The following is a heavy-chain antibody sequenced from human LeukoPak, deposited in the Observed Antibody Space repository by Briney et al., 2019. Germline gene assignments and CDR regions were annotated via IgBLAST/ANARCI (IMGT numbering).Heavy chain of an antibody. J-gene: IGHJ4*02. Sequence: TGGSLRLSCAASGFTFSDYYMSWNRQAPGKGLEWVSYISSSGSTIYYADSVKGRFTISRDNAKNSLYLQMNSLRAEDTAVYYCARDYDSSAKHRFALDYWGQGTLVTVSS. D-gene: IGHD3-22*01. CDR1: GFTFSDYY. CDR2: ISSSGSTI. CDR3: ARDYDSSAKHRFALDY. V-gene: IGHV3-11*04.